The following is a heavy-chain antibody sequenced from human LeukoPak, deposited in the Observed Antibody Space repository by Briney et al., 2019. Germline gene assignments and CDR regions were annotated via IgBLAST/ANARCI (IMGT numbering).Heavy chain of an antibody. CDR3: ASYCSSTSCRFDY. CDR1: GYSISSGYY. Sequence: PSETLSLTCTVSGYSISSGYYRGWIRQPPGKGLEWIGSIYHSGSTYYNPSLKSRVTISVDTSKNQFSLKLSSVTAADTAVYYCASYCSSTSCRFDYWGQGTLVTVSS. CDR2: IYHSGST. V-gene: IGHV4-38-2*02. D-gene: IGHD2-2*01. J-gene: IGHJ4*02.